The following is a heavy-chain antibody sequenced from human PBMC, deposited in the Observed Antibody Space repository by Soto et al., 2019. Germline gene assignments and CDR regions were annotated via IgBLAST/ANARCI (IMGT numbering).Heavy chain of an antibody. CDR3: AKPQGYCSGGSCYWNYYYYIDV. D-gene: IGHD2-15*01. J-gene: IGHJ6*03. CDR2: ISGSGGST. CDR1: GFTFSSYA. Sequence: EVQLLESGGGLVQPGGSLRLFCAASGFTFSSYAMSWVRQAPGKGLEWVSAISGSGGSTYYADSVKGRFTISRDNSKNTLYLQMNSLRAEDTAVYYCAKPQGYCSGGSCYWNYYYYIDVLGKGTTVTVSS. V-gene: IGHV3-23*01.